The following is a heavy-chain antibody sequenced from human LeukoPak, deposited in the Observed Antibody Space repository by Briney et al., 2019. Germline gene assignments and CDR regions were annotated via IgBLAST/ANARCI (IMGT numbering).Heavy chain of an antibody. Sequence: GGSLRLSCVASGFPFRTFAMHWVRRAPGKGLEWVAVISYDGSNKYYADSVKGRFTISRDNSKNTLYLQMNSLRAEDTAVYYCAKSAVAGLYYFDYWGQGTLVTVSS. CDR2: ISYDGSNK. D-gene: IGHD6-19*01. CDR1: GFPFRTFA. J-gene: IGHJ4*02. V-gene: IGHV3-30*18. CDR3: AKSAVAGLYYFDY.